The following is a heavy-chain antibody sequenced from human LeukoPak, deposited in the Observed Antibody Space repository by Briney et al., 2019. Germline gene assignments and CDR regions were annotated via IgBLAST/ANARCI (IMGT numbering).Heavy chain of an antibody. CDR3: ARAIGTSQFYFYYGMDV. D-gene: IGHD2-2*01. Sequence: GESLKISCKGSGYSFTSYWIGWVRQMPGKGLEWMGIIYAGDSNTRYSPSFQGQVTISVDKSISTAYLQWSSLQASDTAMYYCARAIGTSQFYFYYGMDVWGQGTTVTVSS. V-gene: IGHV5-51*01. J-gene: IGHJ6*02. CDR1: GYSFTSYW. CDR2: IYAGDSNT.